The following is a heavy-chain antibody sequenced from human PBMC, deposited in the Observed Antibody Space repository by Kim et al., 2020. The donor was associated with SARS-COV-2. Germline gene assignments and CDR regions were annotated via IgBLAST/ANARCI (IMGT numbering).Heavy chain of an antibody. CDR2: SSSYI. Sequence: SSSYIYYAASVKGRFTISRDNAKNSLYLQMNSLRAEDTAVYYCARDGGGPWGQGTLVTISS. V-gene: IGHV3-21*01. J-gene: IGHJ5*02. CDR3: ARDGGGP. D-gene: IGHD3-3*01.